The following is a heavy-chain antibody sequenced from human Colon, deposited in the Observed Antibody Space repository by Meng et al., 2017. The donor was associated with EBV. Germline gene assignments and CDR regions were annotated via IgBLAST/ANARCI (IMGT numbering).Heavy chain of an antibody. CDR1: GYNFTIYW. CDR3: ARASRYGDYADY. CDR2: VYPGDSDT. D-gene: IGHD4-17*01. Sequence: GAGGEKPGESLKISCKGSGYNFTIYWIGWVRQMPGKGLDWMGIVYPGDSDTRYSPSFQGQVTFSADKSISTAYLQWSSLKASDTAMYYCARASRYGDYADYWGQGTLVTVSS. V-gene: IGHV5-51*03. J-gene: IGHJ4*02.